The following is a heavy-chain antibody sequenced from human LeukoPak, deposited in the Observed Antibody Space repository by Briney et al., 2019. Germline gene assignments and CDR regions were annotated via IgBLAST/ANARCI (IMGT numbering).Heavy chain of an antibody. V-gene: IGHV3-7*03. J-gene: IGHJ4*02. CDR2: INHNGNVN. CDR1: GFTFSSYW. Sequence: GGSLRLSCAASGFTFSSYWMNWARQAPGKGLEWVASINHNGNVNYYVDSVKGRFTISRGNSKNTLYLQMNSLRAEDTAVYYCAASLPNIVVVPATKGPFGYWGQGALVTVSS. D-gene: IGHD2-2*01. CDR3: AASLPNIVVVPATKGPFGY.